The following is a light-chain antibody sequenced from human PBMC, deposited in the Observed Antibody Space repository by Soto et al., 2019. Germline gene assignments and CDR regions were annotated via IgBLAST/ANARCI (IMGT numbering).Light chain of an antibody. CDR3: HSYESNNVV. CDR2: EDN. J-gene: IGLJ3*02. CDR1: SGSIASNY. V-gene: IGLV6-57*03. Sequence: NFMLTQPHSVSESPGKTVIISCTRSSGSIASNYVQWYQQRPGSAPTIVIYEDNQRPSGVPDRVSGSVDSSSNSASLTISGLKTEDEADYYCHSYESNNVVFGGGTKVTVL.